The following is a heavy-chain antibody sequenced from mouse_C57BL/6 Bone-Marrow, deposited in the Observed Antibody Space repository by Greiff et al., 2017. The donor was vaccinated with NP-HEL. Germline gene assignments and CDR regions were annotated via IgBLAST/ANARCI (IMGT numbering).Heavy chain of an antibody. Sequence: QVQLQQSGAELVKPGASVKISCKASGYAFSSYWMNWVKQRPGKGLEWIGQIYPGDGDTNYNGKFKGKATLTADKSSSTAYMQLSILTSEDSAVYFCAREGLRRGYYFDYWGQGTTLTVSS. D-gene: IGHD2-4*01. V-gene: IGHV1-80*01. CDR1: GYAFSSYW. J-gene: IGHJ2*01. CDR2: IYPGDGDT. CDR3: AREGLRRGYYFDY.